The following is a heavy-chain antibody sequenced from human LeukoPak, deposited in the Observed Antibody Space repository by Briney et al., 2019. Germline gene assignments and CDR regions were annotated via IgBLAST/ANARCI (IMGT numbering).Heavy chain of an antibody. V-gene: IGHV3-21*04. CDR2: ISSSSSYI. CDR3: AKDGGIEWELPEYFQH. J-gene: IGHJ1*01. Sequence: AGGSLRLSCAASGFTFSSYSMNWVRQAPGKGLEWVSSISSSSSYIYYADSVKGRFTISRDNAKNSLYLQMNSLRAEDTAVYYCAKDGGIEWELPEYFQHWGQGTLVTVSS. CDR1: GFTFSSYS. D-gene: IGHD1-26*01.